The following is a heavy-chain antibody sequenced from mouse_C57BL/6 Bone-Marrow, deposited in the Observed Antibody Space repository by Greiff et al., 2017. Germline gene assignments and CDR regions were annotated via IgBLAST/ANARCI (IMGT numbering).Heavy chain of an antibody. CDR1: GYTFTSYW. CDR2: IDPSDSET. Sequence: VQLQQSGAELVRPGSSVKLSCKASGYTFTSYWMHWVKQRPIQGLEWIGNIDPSDSETHYNQKFKDKATLTVDKSSSTAYMQLSSLPSEDSAVYYCARGYGSSYEFAYWGQGTLVTVSA. D-gene: IGHD1-1*01. J-gene: IGHJ3*01. CDR3: ARGYGSSYEFAY. V-gene: IGHV1-52*01.